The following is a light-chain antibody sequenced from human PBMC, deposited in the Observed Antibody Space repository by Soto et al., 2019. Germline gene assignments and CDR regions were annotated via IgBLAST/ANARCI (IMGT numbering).Light chain of an antibody. V-gene: IGKV1-5*03. J-gene: IGKJ1*01. CDR3: QQYNNYPGA. Sequence: GNRVPTTRRASQSISSWLAWYQQKPGKAPKLLIYEASTLESGVPSRFSGSGSGTDFTLTISSLQPDDFATYYCQQYNNYPGAFGQGTKVDIK. CDR2: EAS. CDR1: QSISSW.